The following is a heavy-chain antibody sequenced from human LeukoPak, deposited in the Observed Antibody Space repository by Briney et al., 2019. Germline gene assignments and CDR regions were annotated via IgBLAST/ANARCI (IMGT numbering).Heavy chain of an antibody. D-gene: IGHD3-22*01. CDR1: GYTFTDYY. Sequence: GASVKVSCKASGYTFTDYYMHWVQQAPGKGLEWMGRVDPEDGETIYAEKFQGRVTITADTSTDTAYMELSSLRSEDTAVYYCARDYYDSSGFEPIPDYWGQGTLVTVSS. J-gene: IGHJ4*02. CDR2: VDPEDGET. CDR3: ARDYYDSSGFEPIPDY. V-gene: IGHV1-69-2*01.